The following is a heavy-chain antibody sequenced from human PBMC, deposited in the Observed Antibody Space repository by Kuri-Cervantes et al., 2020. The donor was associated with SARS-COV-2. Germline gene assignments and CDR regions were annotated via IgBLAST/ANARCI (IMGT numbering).Heavy chain of an antibody. J-gene: IGHJ4*02. D-gene: IGHD2-2*01. Sequence: GESLKISCAASGFTFSSYAMSWVRQAPGKGLEWVSCISGGGTSSGYSDSVKGRFTISRDNSKNTLYLVMNNLRGEDTAVYFCAKDRDYYSRPPTFHYWGQGAQVTVSS. CDR2: ISGGGTSS. V-gene: IGHV3-23*01. CDR1: GFTFSSYA. CDR3: AKDRDYYSRPPTFHY.